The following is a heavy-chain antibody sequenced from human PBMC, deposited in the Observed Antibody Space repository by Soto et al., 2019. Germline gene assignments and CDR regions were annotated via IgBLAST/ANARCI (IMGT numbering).Heavy chain of an antibody. D-gene: IGHD1-26*01. J-gene: IGHJ4*02. CDR1: GYTFTNFG. CDR3: ARARMFSGAHHDY. V-gene: IGHV1-18*04. CDR2: STPYNGNA. Sequence: QVHLVQSGAVVENPGASVKVSCKASGYTFTNFGINWVRQAPGQGLEWMGWSTPYNGNANYPQKHQDRITITTDTSTNTAYLELMSLRSDDTAVYFCARARMFSGAHHDYWGQGTRVTVSS.